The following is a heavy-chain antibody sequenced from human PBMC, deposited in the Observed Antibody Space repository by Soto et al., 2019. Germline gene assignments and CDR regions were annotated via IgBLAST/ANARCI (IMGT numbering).Heavy chain of an antibody. V-gene: IGHV4-39*01. CDR3: ASPLPYGDYDSS. CDR1: GGSISSSSYY. Sequence: PSETLSLTCTVSGGSISSSSYYWGWIRQPPGEGLEWIGSIYYSGSTYYNPSLKSRVTISVDTSKNQFSLKLSSVTAADTAVYYCASPLPYGDYDSSWGQGTLVTVSS. CDR2: IYYSGST. J-gene: IGHJ4*02. D-gene: IGHD4-17*01.